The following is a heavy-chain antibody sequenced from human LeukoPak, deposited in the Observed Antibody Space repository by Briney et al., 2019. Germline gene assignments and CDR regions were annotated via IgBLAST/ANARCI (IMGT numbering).Heavy chain of an antibody. CDR3: ARGTMFPYYFDY. CDR2: ISSSSSYI. J-gene: IGHJ4*02. CDR1: GFTVSSNY. V-gene: IGHV3-21*01. D-gene: IGHD3-10*02. Sequence: GGSLRLSCAASGFTVSSNYMSWVRQAPGKGLEWVSFISSSSSYIYYADSLKGRFTISRDNAKNSLYLQMNSLRAEDTAVYYCARGTMFPYYFDYWGQGTLVTVSS.